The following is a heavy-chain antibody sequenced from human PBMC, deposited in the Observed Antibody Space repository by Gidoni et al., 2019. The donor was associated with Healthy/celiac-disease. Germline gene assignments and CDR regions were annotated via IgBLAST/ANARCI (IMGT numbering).Heavy chain of an antibody. CDR3: ARAYNYYGSGRPPDY. D-gene: IGHD3-10*01. CDR1: GFTFSSYW. Sequence: EVQLVESGGGLVQPGGSLRLSCAASGFTFSSYWMHWVRQAPGKGLVWVSRINSDGSSTSYADSVKGRFTISRDNAKNTLYLQMNSLRAEDTAVYYCARAYNYYGSGRPPDYWGQGTLVTVSS. J-gene: IGHJ4*02. CDR2: INSDGSST. V-gene: IGHV3-74*01.